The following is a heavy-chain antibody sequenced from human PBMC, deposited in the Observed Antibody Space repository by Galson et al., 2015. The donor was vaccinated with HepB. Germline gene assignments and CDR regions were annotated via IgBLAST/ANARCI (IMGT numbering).Heavy chain of an antibody. CDR3: ARDFSPLYIAAAGYYFDY. CDR2: ISYDGSNK. CDR1: GGTFSSYA. Sequence: SCKASGGTFSSYAMHWVRQAPGKGLEWVAVISYDGSNKYYADSVKGRFTISRDNSKNTLYLQMNSLRAEDTAVYYCARDFSPLYIAAAGYYFDYWGQGTLVTVSS. D-gene: IGHD6-13*01. J-gene: IGHJ4*02. V-gene: IGHV3-30*04.